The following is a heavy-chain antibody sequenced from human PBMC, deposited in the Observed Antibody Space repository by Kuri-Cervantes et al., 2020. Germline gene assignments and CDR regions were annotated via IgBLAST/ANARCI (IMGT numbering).Heavy chain of an antibody. Sequence: GESLKISCAASGFTFSSYSMNWVRQAPGKGLEWVSSISSSSSYIYYADSVKGRFTISRDNAKNSLYLQMNSLRAEDTAVYYCARGSAAAGTGWFDPWGQGTLVTVSS. V-gene: IGHV3-21*01. CDR3: ARGSAAAGTGWFDP. CDR2: ISSSSSYI. D-gene: IGHD6-13*01. CDR1: GFTFSSYS. J-gene: IGHJ5*02.